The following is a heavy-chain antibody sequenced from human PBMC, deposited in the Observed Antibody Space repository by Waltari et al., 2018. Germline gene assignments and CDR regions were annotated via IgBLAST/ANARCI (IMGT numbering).Heavy chain of an antibody. J-gene: IGHJ5*02. CDR3: AREVFGVVAMDWFDP. D-gene: IGHD3-3*01. CDR2: LYSSAST. Sequence: QVHLQVSGPGLVEPSETLSLTCTVSGGSISSYYWSCLRQPAGKGLEWMGRLYSSASTNYTPSLKSRVTMATATSKNQFSLKLVAATAADTAVYDCAREVFGVVAMDWFDPWGQGTLVTVSS. V-gene: IGHV4-4*07. CDR1: GGSISSYY.